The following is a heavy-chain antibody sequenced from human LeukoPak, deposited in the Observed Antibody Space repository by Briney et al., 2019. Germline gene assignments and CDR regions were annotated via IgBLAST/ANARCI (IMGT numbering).Heavy chain of an antibody. J-gene: IGHJ4*02. Sequence: GGTLRLSCAASGFTFSRFWMHWVRQPPGKGLVWVSRIDTDGTTTTYADSEKGRFTISRDNANHTVYLQMNSLRADDTAVYYCTTMNSFGNVYWEQGVLVTVSS. D-gene: IGHD5-18*01. CDR1: GFTFSRFW. V-gene: IGHV3-74*01. CDR2: IDTDGTTT. CDR3: TTMNSFGNVY.